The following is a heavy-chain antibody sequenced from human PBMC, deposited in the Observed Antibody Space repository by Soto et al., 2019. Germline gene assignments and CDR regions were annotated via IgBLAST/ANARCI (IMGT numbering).Heavy chain of an antibody. Sequence: ASVKVSCKASGYTFSDYYIHWVRQAPGQGLEWMGWINPNSGGTKYAPKFQGGVTMTRDTSITTAYMELSRLRSGDTAVYYCARAPPTAKPEGVDFWGQGTLVTVPS. CDR1: GYTFSDYY. CDR2: INPNSGGT. J-gene: IGHJ4*02. D-gene: IGHD1-1*01. CDR3: ARAPPTAKPEGVDF. V-gene: IGHV1-2*02.